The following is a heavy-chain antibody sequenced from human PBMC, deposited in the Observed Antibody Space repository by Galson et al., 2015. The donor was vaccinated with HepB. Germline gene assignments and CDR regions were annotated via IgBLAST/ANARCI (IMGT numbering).Heavy chain of an antibody. D-gene: IGHD6-6*01. CDR1: GYTFSSYT. V-gene: IGHV1-3*01. CDR2: INAGIGNT. CDR3: AREDSSSFAVDY. J-gene: IGHJ4*02. Sequence: SVKVSCKASGYTFSSYTMHWVRQAPGQSLEWMGWINAGIGNTKYSQKFQGRVTITRDTSASTAYMELSSLRSEDTAVYYCAREDSSSFAVDYWGQGTLVTVSS.